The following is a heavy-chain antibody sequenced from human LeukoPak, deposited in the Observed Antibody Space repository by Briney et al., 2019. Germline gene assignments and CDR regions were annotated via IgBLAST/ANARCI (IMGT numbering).Heavy chain of an antibody. CDR2: IYYSGST. D-gene: IGHD2-15*01. CDR1: GGSFSRYY. J-gene: IGHJ4*02. V-gene: IGHV4-39*01. Sequence: SETLSLTCAVYGGSFSRYYWSWIRQPPGKGLEWIGSIYYSGSTYYNPSLKSRVTISVDTSKNQFSLKLSSVTAADTAVYYCARHGGGYCSGGSCYGGFEYYWGQGTLVTVSS. CDR3: ARHGGGYCSGGSCYGGFEYY.